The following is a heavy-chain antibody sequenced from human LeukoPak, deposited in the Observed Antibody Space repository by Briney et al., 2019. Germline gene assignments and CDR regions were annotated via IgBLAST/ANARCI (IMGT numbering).Heavy chain of an antibody. Sequence: GASVKVSCKASGYTFTSYGISWVRQAPGQGLEWMGWISAYNGNTNYAQKLQGRVTMTTDTSTSTAYMELRSLRSDDTAVYYCARERAYFDWLSDAFDIWDQGTMVTVSS. CDR3: ARERAYFDWLSDAFDI. J-gene: IGHJ3*02. V-gene: IGHV1-18*01. CDR2: ISAYNGNT. D-gene: IGHD3-9*01. CDR1: GYTFTSYG.